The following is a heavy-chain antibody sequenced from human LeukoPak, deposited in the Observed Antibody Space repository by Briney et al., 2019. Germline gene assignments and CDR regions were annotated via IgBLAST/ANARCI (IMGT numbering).Heavy chain of an antibody. J-gene: IGHJ4*02. V-gene: IGHV3-48*02. CDR3: AKGDYSFDY. CDR1: GFTFSDYT. Sequence: PGGSLRLSCAVSGFTFSDYTMNWVRQAPGKGLEWVSYISKSSSTMYYADSVKDRFTISRDNAKNSLYLQMNSLRDEDTAVYYCAKGDYSFDYWGQGTLVTVSS. CDR2: ISKSSSTM.